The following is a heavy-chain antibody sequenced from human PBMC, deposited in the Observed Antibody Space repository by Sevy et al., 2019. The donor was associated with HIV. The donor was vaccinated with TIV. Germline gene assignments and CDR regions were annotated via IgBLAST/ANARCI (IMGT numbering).Heavy chain of an antibody. CDR2: KKEDGRVK. J-gene: IGHJ4*02. D-gene: IGHD6-13*01. Sequence: GFLGPSFEASGFTFSSYWVSWVRPAPGKGLEGGANKKEDGRVKYYVESVKGRFTISRDNAKNSVYLQMNSLRAEDAALYYCVRAIGAAGSYWGLGTLVTVSS. CDR1: GFTFSSYW. V-gene: IGHV3-7*01. CDR3: VRAIGAAGSY.